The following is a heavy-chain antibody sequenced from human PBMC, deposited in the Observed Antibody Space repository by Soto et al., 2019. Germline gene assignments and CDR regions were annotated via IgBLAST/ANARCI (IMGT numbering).Heavy chain of an antibody. CDR1: GDSISGRSYY. CDR3: VRVISSSSSLGLPYYYYGMDV. J-gene: IGHJ6*02. V-gene: IGHV4-39*01. D-gene: IGHD6-6*01. CDR2: IYYSGST. Sequence: SETLSLTCTVSGDSISGRSYYWGWIRQPPGKGLEWIGSIYYSGSTYFNPSLNSRVTMSVDTSKSQFSLRLSSVTAADTAAHYCVRVISSSSSLGLPYYYYGMDVWGQGTTVTVSS.